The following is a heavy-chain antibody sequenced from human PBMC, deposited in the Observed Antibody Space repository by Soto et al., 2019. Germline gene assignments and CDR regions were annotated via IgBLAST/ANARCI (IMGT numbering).Heavy chain of an antibody. Sequence: SETLSLTCTVSGGSISSGDYYWSWIRQPPGKGLEWIGYIYYSGSTYYNPSLKSRVTISVDTSKNQFSLKLSSVTAADTAVYYCARERGDGYTNDHAFDIWGQGTMVTVSS. CDR1: GGSISSGDYY. CDR3: ARERGDGYTNDHAFDI. D-gene: IGHD5-12*01. CDR2: IYYSGST. V-gene: IGHV4-30-4*02. J-gene: IGHJ3*02.